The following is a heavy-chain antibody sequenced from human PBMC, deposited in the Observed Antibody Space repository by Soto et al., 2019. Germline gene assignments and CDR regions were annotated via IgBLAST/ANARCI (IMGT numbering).Heavy chain of an antibody. CDR2: ISYDGSNK. CDR1: VFTFSSYA. D-gene: IGHD3-22*01. Sequence: GGSLRLSWASSVFTFSSYAMHWVRQAPGKGLEWVAVISYDGSNKYYADSVKGRFTISRDNSKNTLYLQMNSLRAEDTAVYYCARGYYDSSGYHDAFDIWGQGTMVTVS. V-gene: IGHV3-30-3*01. J-gene: IGHJ3*02. CDR3: ARGYYDSSGYHDAFDI.